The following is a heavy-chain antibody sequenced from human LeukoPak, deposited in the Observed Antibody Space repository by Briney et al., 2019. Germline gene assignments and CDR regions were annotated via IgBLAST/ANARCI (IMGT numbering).Heavy chain of an antibody. D-gene: IGHD2-8*01. CDR2: ISSSGSTI. V-gene: IGHV3-48*04. J-gene: IGHJ6*02. CDR3: AVNPTKYYYYGMDV. Sequence: GGSLRLSCAASGFPFNNAWMNWVRQAPGKGLEWVSYISSSGSTIYYADSVKGRFTISRDNAKNSLYLQMNSLRAEDTAVYYCAVNPTKYYYYGMDVWGQGTTVTVPS. CDR1: GFPFNNAW.